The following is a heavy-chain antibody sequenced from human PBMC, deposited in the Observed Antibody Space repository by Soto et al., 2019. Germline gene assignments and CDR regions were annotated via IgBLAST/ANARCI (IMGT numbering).Heavy chain of an antibody. Sequence: QVQLVESGGGVVQPGRSLRLSCAASGFTFSSYGMHWVRQAPGKGLEWVAVIWYDGSNKYYADSVKGRFTISRDNSKKTLYLQMNSLSAEDTAVYYCASLYSGSNELDYWGQGTLVTVSS. V-gene: IGHV3-33*01. CDR1: GFTFSSYG. CDR2: IWYDGSNK. CDR3: ASLYSGSNELDY. J-gene: IGHJ4*02. D-gene: IGHD1-26*01.